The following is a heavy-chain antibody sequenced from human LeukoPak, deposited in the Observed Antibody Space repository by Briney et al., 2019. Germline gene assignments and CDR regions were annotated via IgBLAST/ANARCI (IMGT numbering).Heavy chain of an antibody. CDR1: GFIFSGSA. CDR2: IRSKANSYAT. D-gene: IGHD5-12*01. Sequence: GGSLRLSCAASGFIFSGSAMHWVRQASGKGLEWVGRIRSKANSYATAYAASVKGRFTISRDDSKNTAYLQINSLKTEDTAVYYCTFTPGYSGYDGGLWGQGTLVTVSS. V-gene: IGHV3-73*01. J-gene: IGHJ4*02. CDR3: TFTPGYSGYDGGL.